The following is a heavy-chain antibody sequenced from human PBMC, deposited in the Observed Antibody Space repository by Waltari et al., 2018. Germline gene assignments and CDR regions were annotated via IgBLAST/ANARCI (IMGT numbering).Heavy chain of an antibody. Sequence: QSQLGQSGAKVRMPGVTVKISCKSSGDTFTVYTVHWIRQAPGQSLGWKGWSNVGQLYTNYSEKLQGRVTIARDTTDTSASTVYMELRSLTSDDTAIYYCARGNRLSGSDYFEVWGQGTLLTVSS. J-gene: IGHJ3*01. CDR1: GDTFTVYT. CDR3: ARGNRLSGSDYFEV. D-gene: IGHD5-12*01. CDR2: SNVGQLYT. V-gene: IGHV1-3*01.